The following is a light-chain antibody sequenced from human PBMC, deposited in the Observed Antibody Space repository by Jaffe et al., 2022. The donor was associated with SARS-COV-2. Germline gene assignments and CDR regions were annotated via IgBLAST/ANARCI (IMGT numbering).Light chain of an antibody. J-gene: IGKJ1*01. CDR2: WAS. CDR1: QGVLYSSNNKNY. V-gene: IGKV4-1*01. Sequence: DIVMTQSPDSLAVSLGERATINCKSSQGVLYSSNNKNYIAWYQQKPGQPPKLLIHWASTRKSGVPDRFSGSGSGTDFTLTINNLQAEDVAVYYCQQYYTNPQRFGQGTKVEIK. CDR3: QQYYTNPQR.